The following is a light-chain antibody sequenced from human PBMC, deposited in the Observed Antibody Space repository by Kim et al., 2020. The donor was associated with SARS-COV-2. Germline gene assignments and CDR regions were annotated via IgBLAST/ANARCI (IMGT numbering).Light chain of an antibody. V-gene: IGLV2-14*03. CDR2: DVT. Sequence: GQSVTISGARTSSDVGAYNYVSWYQQHPGKAPKLMIYDVTSRPSGVSNRFSGSKSGNTASLSISGLQAEDEADYYCSSYSSSSPHVFGTGTKVTVL. CDR1: SSDVGAYNY. J-gene: IGLJ1*01. CDR3: SSYSSSSPHV.